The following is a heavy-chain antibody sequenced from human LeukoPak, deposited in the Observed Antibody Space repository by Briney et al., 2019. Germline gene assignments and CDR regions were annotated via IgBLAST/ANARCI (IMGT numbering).Heavy chain of an antibody. CDR2: IYYSGST. J-gene: IGHJ6*02. CDR1: GGSISSYY. V-gene: IGHV4-59*01. Sequence: SETLSLTCTVSGGSISSYYWSWIRQPPGKGLEWIGYIYYSGSTNYNPSLKSRVTISVDTSKNQFSLKLSSVTAAETAVYYCARDSGDHLYYYYGKEGLGQGTKGTVSS. CDR3: ARDSGDHLYYYYGKEG. D-gene: IGHD4-17*01.